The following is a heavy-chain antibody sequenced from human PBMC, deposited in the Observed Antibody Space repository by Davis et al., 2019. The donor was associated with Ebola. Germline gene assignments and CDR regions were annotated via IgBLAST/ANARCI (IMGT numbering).Heavy chain of an antibody. J-gene: IGHJ4*02. Sequence: GESLKISCAASGFIFDTFGMHWVRQAPGKGLEWVAVISYDGSNKYYADSVKGRFTISRDNSKNTLYLQMNSLRADDTAVYYCAKQRGVGAIDYDYWGRGTVVTVSS. CDR3: AKQRGVGAIDYDY. CDR1: GFIFDTFG. V-gene: IGHV3-30*12. CDR2: ISYDGSNK. D-gene: IGHD1-26*01.